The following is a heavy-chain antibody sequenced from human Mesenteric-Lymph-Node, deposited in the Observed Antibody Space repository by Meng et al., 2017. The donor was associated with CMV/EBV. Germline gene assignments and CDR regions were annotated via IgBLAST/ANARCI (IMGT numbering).Heavy chain of an antibody. CDR3: AKVGYYGSVY. Sequence: GGSLRLSCAASGFSFRNYAMSWVRQAPGKGLEWVSRIDCSGACTYYADSVKGRFTISTDNSKNTLYLQMNSLRAEDTAVYYCAKVGYYGSVYWGQGTLVTVSS. CDR1: GFSFRNYA. J-gene: IGHJ4*02. CDR2: IDCSGACT. D-gene: IGHD3-10*01. V-gene: IGHV3-23*01.